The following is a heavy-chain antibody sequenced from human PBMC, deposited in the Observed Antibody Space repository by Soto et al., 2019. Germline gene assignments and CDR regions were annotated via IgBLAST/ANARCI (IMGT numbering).Heavy chain of an antibody. J-gene: IGHJ4*02. CDR3: AGSRSRGVNFDY. CDR2: IYHTAGT. CDR1: GAPIRSYH. V-gene: IGHV4-59*01. Sequence: PSETLSLTCTISGAPIRSYHWNWIRQPPGKGLEWIGYIYHTAGTNYNPSLKSRVTISVAPSKNQFSLSLTSVTAADTAVYYCAGSRSRGVNFDYWGQGSLVTVSS. D-gene: IGHD3-10*01.